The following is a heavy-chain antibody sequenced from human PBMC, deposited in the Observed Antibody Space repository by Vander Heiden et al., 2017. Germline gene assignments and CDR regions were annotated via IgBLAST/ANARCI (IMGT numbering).Heavy chain of an antibody. J-gene: IGHJ6*02. D-gene: IGHD5-18*01. CDR2: IWYDGSNK. Sequence: QVQLVESGGGVVQPGRSLRLSWAASGFTFSSYGMHWVRQAPGKGLEWVAVIWYDGSNKYYADSVKGRFTISRDNSKNTLYLQMNSLRAEDTAVYYCARDDDSYGKYYYYYGMDVWGQGTTVTVSS. CDR1: GFTFSSYG. CDR3: ARDDDSYGKYYYYYGMDV. V-gene: IGHV3-33*01.